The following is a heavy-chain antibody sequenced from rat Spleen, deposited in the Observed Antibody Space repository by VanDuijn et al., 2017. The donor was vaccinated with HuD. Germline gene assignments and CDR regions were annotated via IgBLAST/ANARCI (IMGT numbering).Heavy chain of an antibody. CDR3: VRQGYLRDWYFDF. J-gene: IGHJ1*01. CDR2: ISYDGSTT. CDR1: GFTFSDYY. V-gene: IGHV5-29*01. D-gene: IGHD2-5*01. Sequence: EVQLVESDGGLVQPGRSLKLSCATSGFTFSDYYMAWVRQAPTKGLDWVATISYDGSTTYYRHAVKGRFTISRDNGKTTLYLEMDSLRSEDMATYYCVRQGYLRDWYFDFWGPGTMVTVSS.